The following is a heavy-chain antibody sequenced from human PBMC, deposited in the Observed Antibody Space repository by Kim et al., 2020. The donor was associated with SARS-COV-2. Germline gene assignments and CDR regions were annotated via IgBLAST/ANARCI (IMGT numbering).Heavy chain of an antibody. J-gene: IGHJ5*02. CDR2: IDHNEII. Sequence: SETLSLTCAVYGESFSGYSWSWIRQSPDKGLEWIGEIDHNEIINYNPSLKSRVTISMDTSKNQFSLKLRVVSAADTAVYYCAKHPRVGFRRFDPWGQGTLVTVSS. CDR3: AKHPRVGFRRFDP. V-gene: IGHV4-34*01. D-gene: IGHD1-26*01. CDR1: GESFSGYS.